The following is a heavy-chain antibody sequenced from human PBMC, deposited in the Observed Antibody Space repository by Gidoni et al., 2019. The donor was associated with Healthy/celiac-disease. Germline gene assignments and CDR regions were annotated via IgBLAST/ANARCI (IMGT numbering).Heavy chain of an antibody. J-gene: IGHJ6*02. Sequence: QVQLQESGPGLVTPSGTLSLTCPASGRSISSSNWWSWVRQPPGKGLEWIGEIYHRGSTNYNPSLKSRVTISVDKSKNQFSLKLSSVTAADTAEYYCARGPLFRGSSSYMDVWGQGTTVTVSS. CDR2: IYHRGST. V-gene: IGHV4-4*02. CDR3: ARGPLFRGSSSYMDV. CDR1: GRSISSSNW. D-gene: IGHD6-13*01.